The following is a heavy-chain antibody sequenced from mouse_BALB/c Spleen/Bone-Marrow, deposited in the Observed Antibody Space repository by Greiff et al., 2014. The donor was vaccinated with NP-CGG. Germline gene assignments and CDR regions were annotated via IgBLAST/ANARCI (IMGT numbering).Heavy chain of an antibody. CDR3: ARKVDGSYGPLFAY. V-gene: IGHV1-4*02. Sequence: VQVVESAAELARPGASVKMSFKASGYTFSTYTMHWVKQRPGQGLGWIGYINPSSGYTEYNQKFKDKTTLTADKSSGTAYMQLSSLTSEDSAVYYCARKVDGSYGPLFAYWGQGTLVTVSA. CDR2: INPSSGYT. D-gene: IGHD1-1*02. J-gene: IGHJ3*01. CDR1: GYTFSTYT.